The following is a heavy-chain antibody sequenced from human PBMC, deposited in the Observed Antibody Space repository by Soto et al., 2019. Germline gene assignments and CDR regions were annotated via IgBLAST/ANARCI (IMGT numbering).Heavy chain of an antibody. D-gene: IGHD3-3*01. CDR1: GYTFTSYY. CDR3: ARGHYDFWGGDYGP. J-gene: IGHJ5*02. CDR2: INPSGGSP. V-gene: IGHV1-46*01. Sequence: QVQLVQSGAEVKKPGASVKVSCKASGYTFTSYYMHWVRQAPGQGLEWMGIINPSGGSPSYAQKFARRFTMTRDTCTSRVYIELSSLRSEDTAVYYCARGHYDFWGGDYGPWGQGTLVTVSS.